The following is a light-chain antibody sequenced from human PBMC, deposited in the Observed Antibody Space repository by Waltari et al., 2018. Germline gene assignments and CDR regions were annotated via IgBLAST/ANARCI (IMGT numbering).Light chain of an antibody. J-gene: IGLJ2*01. CDR3: AAWDDSLGGPYVV. CDR1: SSNIGGNT. CDR2: SNN. Sequence: QSVFTQPPSASGTPGQRVTISCSGSSSNIGGNTVNWYQHLPGTAPKLLIYSNNRRPSGVPDRFSGSKSGTSASLAISGLQSEDEADYYCAAWDDSLGGPYVVFGGGTKLTVL. V-gene: IGLV1-44*01.